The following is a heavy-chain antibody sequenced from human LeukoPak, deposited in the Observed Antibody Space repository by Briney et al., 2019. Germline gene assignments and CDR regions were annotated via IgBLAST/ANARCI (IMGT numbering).Heavy chain of an antibody. CDR2: IKQDGSDK. V-gene: IGHV3-7*05. J-gene: IGHJ6*02. Sequence: PGGSLRLSCAASGCTFSNYWMTWVRQAPGKGLEWVASIKQDGSDKYYVDSVKGRFTISRDDAGNSLYLQMNSLRAKDSAVYYCASDTTGYYAMDVWGQRTTVTVS. CDR3: ASDTTGYYAMDV. D-gene: IGHD4-17*01. CDR1: GCTFSNYW.